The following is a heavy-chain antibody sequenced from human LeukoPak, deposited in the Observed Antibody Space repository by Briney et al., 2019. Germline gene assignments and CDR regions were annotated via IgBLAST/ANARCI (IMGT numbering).Heavy chain of an antibody. CDR2: IYYSGST. V-gene: IGHV4-59*01. CDR3: ARGDPEVSRAFDI. D-gene: IGHD2-21*02. CDR1: GGSISSYY. J-gene: IGHJ3*02. Sequence: SETLSPTCTVSGGSISSYYWSWIRQPPGKGLEWIGYIYYSGSTNYNPSLKSRVTISVDTSKNQFSLKLSSVTAADTAVYYCARGDPEVSRAFDIWGQGTMVTVSS.